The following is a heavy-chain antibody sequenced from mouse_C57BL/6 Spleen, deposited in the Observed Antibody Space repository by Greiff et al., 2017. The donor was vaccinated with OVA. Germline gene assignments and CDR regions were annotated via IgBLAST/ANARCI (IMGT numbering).Heavy chain of an antibody. D-gene: IGHD2-3*01. Sequence: SGAELVRPGASVTLSCKASGYTFTDYEMHWVKQTPVHGLEWIGAIDPETGGTAYNQKFKGKAILTADKSSSTAYMELRSLTSEDSAVYYCTRSDDGYYDYAMDYWGQGTSVTVSS. J-gene: IGHJ4*01. CDR3: TRSDDGYYDYAMDY. V-gene: IGHV1-15*01. CDR2: IDPETGGT. CDR1: GYTFTDYE.